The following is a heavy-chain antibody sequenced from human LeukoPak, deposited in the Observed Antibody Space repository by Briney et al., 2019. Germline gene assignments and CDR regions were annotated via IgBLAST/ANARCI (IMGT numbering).Heavy chain of an antibody. CDR1: GGSFSGYY. CDR2: INHSGST. D-gene: IGHD2-2*01. Sequence: SETLSLTCAVYGGSFSGYYWSWIRQPPGKGLEWIGEINHSGSTNYNPSLKSRVTISVDTSKNQFSLKLSSVTAADTAVYYWARVPADILGQGTMVTVSS. V-gene: IGHV4-34*01. CDR3: ARVPADI. J-gene: IGHJ3*02.